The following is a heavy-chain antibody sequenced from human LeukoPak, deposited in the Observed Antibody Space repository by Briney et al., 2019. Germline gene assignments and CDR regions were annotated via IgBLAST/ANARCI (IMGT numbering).Heavy chain of an antibody. CDR3: ARDLRYSSGWSPSGMDV. CDR1: GYSFILYG. Sequence: ASVKVSCKTSGYSFILYGISWVRQAPGQGPEWMGWISTSTGDTKYTQKFQGRVTLTTDTSTSTAYMELSSLRSDDTAVYYCARDLRYSSGWSPSGMDVWGKGTTVTVSS. V-gene: IGHV1-18*01. CDR2: ISTSTGDT. D-gene: IGHD6-19*01. J-gene: IGHJ6*03.